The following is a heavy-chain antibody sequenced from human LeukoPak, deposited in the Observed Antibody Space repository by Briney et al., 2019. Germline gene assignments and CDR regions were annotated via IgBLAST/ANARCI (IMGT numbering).Heavy chain of an antibody. Sequence: QPGGSLRLSCAASGFTFSSYGMRWVRQAPGKGLEWVAVISYDGSNKYYADSVKGRFTISRDNAKNSLYLQMNSLRAEDTAVYYCASNYDYVWGSYRLEGGGMDVWGQGTTVTVSS. J-gene: IGHJ6*02. CDR3: ASNYDYVWGSYRLEGGGMDV. D-gene: IGHD3-16*02. CDR1: GFTFSSYG. CDR2: ISYDGSNK. V-gene: IGHV3-30*03.